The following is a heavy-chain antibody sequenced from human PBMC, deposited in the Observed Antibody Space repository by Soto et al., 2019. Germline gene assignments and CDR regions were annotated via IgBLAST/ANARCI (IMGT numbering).Heavy chain of an antibody. Sequence: ASVKVSCKASGYTFSNYYMHWVRQAPGQGLEWLGIINGNDGSTTYSQKFQDRVTMTRDTSTSTVYMDLSSLRFEDTAVYYCARGPGMEAPYYWAQGILVTVSS. J-gene: IGHJ4*02. CDR2: INGNDGST. CDR1: GYTFSNYY. V-gene: IGHV1-46*03. D-gene: IGHD1-1*01. CDR3: ARGPGMEAPYY.